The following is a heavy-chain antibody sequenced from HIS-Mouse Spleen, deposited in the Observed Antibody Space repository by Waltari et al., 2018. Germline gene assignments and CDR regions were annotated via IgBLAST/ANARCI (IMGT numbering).Heavy chain of an antibody. D-gene: IGHD3-22*01. Sequence: QVQLQESGPGLVKPSQTLSLTCTVSGGSISSGGYYWSWIRQHPGKGLEWIGYIYYSGGTYYNPSLKSRVTISVDTSKNQFSLKLSSVTAADTAVYYCARGPNTMIVVVDAFDIWGQGTMVTVSS. J-gene: IGHJ3*02. CDR3: ARGPNTMIVVVDAFDI. CDR2: IYYSGGT. CDR1: GGSISSGGYY. V-gene: IGHV4-31*03.